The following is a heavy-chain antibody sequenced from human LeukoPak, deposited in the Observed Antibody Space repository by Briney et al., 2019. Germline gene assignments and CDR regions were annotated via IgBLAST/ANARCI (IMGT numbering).Heavy chain of an antibody. CDR1: GRSISSSSYS. J-gene: IGHJ4*02. CDR2: IYYSGST. CDR3: ARHGRSSGWYATFDY. Sequence: SETLSLTCTVSGRSISSSSYSWGWIRQPPGKGLEWIGSIYYSGSTYYNPSLKSRVTISVDTSKNQFSLKLSSVTAADTAVYYCARHGRSSGWYATFDYWGQGTLVTVSS. D-gene: IGHD6-19*01. V-gene: IGHV4-39*01.